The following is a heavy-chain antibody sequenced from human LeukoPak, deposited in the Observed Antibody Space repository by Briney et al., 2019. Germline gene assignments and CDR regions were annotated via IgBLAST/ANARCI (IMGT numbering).Heavy chain of an antibody. CDR1: RGSISRYY. Sequence: SETLSLTYTDSRGSISRYYWSWIRQPPATGLEWIGYIYYSGSPNNNPYLKSRVTLSVDTSKSQFSLKLSSVTAADTAVYYCARVGYSGYGYYFDNWGQGTLVTVSS. CDR2: IYYSGSP. CDR3: ARVGYSGYGYYFDN. D-gene: IGHD5-12*01. J-gene: IGHJ4*02. V-gene: IGHV4-59*01.